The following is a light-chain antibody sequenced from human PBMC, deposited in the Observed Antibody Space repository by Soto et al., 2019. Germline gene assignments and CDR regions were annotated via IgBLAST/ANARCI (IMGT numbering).Light chain of an antibody. J-gene: IGKJ2*01. CDR3: QQYNSYSYT. CDR2: DAS. Sequence: IQXTQSXXTLXXXVGDRVTITCRASQSISSWLAWYQQKPGKAPKLLIYDASSLESGVPSRXXXXXXXXXXXXXISSLQPDDFATYYCQQYNSYSYTFGQGTKLEIK. V-gene: IGKV1-5*01. CDR1: QSISSW.